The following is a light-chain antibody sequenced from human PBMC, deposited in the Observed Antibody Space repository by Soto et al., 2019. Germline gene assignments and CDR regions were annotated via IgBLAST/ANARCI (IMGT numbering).Light chain of an antibody. V-gene: IGLV2-14*01. CDR2: EGS. J-gene: IGLJ3*02. CDR1: SSSGVGYNY. CDR3: SSSTTSRSWV. Sequence: QSALTQPASVSGTPGQSITISCTGTSSSGVGYNYVSWFQQYPGNDTKLMIYEGSNSPSGVSNRFSGSKSGNTSSLPISGVQAGDEDDYYCSSSTTSRSWVFGGGTKLTVL.